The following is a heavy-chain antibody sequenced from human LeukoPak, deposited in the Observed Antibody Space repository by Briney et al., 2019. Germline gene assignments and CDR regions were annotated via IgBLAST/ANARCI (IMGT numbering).Heavy chain of an antibody. Sequence: SETLSLTCTVSGGSISSSSYYWGWIRQPPGKGLEWIGSIYYSGSTYYNPSLKSRVTISVDTSKNQFSLKLSSVTAADTAVYYCARDPDTAMAHLTPHNEYFQHWGQGTLVTVSS. J-gene: IGHJ1*01. V-gene: IGHV4-39*07. CDR2: IYYSGST. D-gene: IGHD5-18*01. CDR1: GGSISSSSYY. CDR3: ARDPDTAMAHLTPHNEYFQH.